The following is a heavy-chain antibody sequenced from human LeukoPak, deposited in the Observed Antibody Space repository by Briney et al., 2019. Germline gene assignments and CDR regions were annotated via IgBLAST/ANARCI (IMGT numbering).Heavy chain of an antibody. CDR1: GYTFTGYY. D-gene: IGHD1-26*01. V-gene: IGHV1-2*02. J-gene: IGHJ6*03. CDR3: ARDRVSGSPDYYYYYMDV. CDR2: INPNSGGT. Sequence: ASVKVSCKASGYTFTGYYMHWVRQAPGQGLEWMGWINPNSGGTNYAQKFQGRVTMTRDTSISTAYMELRRLRSDDTAVYYCARDRVSGSPDYYYYYMDVWGKGTTVTVSS.